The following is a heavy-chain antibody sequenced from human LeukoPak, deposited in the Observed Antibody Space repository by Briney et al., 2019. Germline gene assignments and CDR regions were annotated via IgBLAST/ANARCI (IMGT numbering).Heavy chain of an antibody. J-gene: IGHJ4*02. D-gene: IGHD6-19*01. CDR1: GFTFGSPW. CDR2: IWYDGSNK. Sequence: GGSLRLSCAASGFTFGSPWMHWVRQAPGKGLEWVAVIWYDGSNKYYADSVKGRFTISRDNSKNTLYLQMNSLRAEDTAVYYCARSYDGYSSGWYWIDFDYWGQGTLVTVSS. CDR3: ARSYDGYSSGWYWIDFDY. V-gene: IGHV3-33*08.